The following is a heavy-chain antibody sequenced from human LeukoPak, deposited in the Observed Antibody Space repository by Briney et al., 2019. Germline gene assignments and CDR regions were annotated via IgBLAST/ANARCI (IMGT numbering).Heavy chain of an antibody. CDR2: INPDDSDT. Sequence: GESPKISFHGSGYPLNSRSIDWVRPVPGKGLEWMGLINPDDSDTTYSRSFEGHVAISVDKSIATAYVLWGSLKASATAGYYCARRGWEEFWGARGYFDYWGQGTLVTVAS. CDR1: GYPLNSRS. CDR3: ARRGWEEFWGARGYFDY. J-gene: IGHJ4*02. V-gene: IGHV5-51*01. D-gene: IGHD3-16*01.